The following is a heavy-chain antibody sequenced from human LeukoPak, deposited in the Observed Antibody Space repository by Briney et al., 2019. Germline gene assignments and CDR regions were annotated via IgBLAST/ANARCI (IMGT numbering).Heavy chain of an antibody. CDR1: GYTLTELS. J-gene: IGHJ3*02. Sequence: ASVKVSCKVSGYTLTELSVHWVRQAPGKGLEWMGGFDPEDGETIYAQKFQGRVTMTEDTSTDTAYMELSSLRSEDMALYYCAKGVRDLLRAAFDIWGQGTMVTVSS. CDR3: AKGVRDLLRAAFDI. CDR2: FDPEDGET. V-gene: IGHV1-24*01.